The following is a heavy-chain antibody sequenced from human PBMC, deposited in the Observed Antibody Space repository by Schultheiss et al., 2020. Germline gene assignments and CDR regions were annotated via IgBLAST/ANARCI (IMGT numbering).Heavy chain of an antibody. V-gene: IGHV3-30*18. Sequence: GGSLRLSCAASGFTFRNYGMHWVRQAPGKGLEWVAVISYDGSNKYYADSVKGRFTISRDNSKNTLYLQMNSLRAEDTAVYYCAKGGIGRWGSYNWNEGGMDVWGQGTTVTVSS. CDR1: GFTFRNYG. J-gene: IGHJ6*02. D-gene: IGHD1-20*01. CDR3: AKGGIGRWGSYNWNEGGMDV. CDR2: ISYDGSNK.